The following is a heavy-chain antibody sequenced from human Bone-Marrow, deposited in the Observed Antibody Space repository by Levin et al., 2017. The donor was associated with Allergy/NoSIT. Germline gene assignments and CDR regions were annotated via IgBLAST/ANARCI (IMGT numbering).Heavy chain of an antibody. CDR2: IEKDGNEM. CDR3: GTDVGIAVADRNY. V-gene: IGHV3-7*01. J-gene: IGHJ4*02. CDR1: GFTFNLYW. D-gene: IGHD6-19*01. Sequence: GGSLRLSCAASGFTFNLYWMNWIRQAPGKGLEWVANIEKDGNEMHYVDSVEGRFTISRDNAKNELYLEMSSLRVEDTALYYCGTDVGIAVADRNYWGQGVLVTVSS.